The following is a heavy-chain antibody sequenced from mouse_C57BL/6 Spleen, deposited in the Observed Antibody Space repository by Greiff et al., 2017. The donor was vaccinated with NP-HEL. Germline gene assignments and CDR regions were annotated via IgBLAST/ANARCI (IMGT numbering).Heavy chain of an antibody. CDR3: ARGEDYGSKGDY. J-gene: IGHJ2*01. CDR1: GYTFTSYW. V-gene: IGHV1-55*01. CDR2: IYPGSGST. D-gene: IGHD1-1*01. Sequence: QVHVKQPGAELVKPGASVKMSCKASGYTFTSYWITWVKQRPGQGLEWIGDIYPGSGSTNYNEKFKSEATLTVDTSSSTAYMQLSSLTSEDSAVYYCARGEDYGSKGDYWGQGTTLTVSS.